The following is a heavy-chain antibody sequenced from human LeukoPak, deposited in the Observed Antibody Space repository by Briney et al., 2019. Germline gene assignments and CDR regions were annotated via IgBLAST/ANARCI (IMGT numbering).Heavy chain of an antibody. V-gene: IGHV4-34*01. CDR3: ASGIFYGGIWEYYFDY. CDR2: INHSGST. CDR1: GGSSSGYY. D-gene: IGHD4-23*01. Sequence: SETLSLTCAVYGGSSSGYYWSWIRQPPGKGLEWIGEINHSGSTNYNPSLKSRVTISVDTSKNQFSLKLSSVTAADTAVYYCASGIFYGGIWEYYFDYWGQGTLVTVSS. J-gene: IGHJ4*02.